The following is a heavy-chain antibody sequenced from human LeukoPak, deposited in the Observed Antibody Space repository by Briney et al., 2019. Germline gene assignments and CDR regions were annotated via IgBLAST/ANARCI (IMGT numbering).Heavy chain of an antibody. CDR3: TGSGSYSPYAFDI. V-gene: IGHV4-34*01. CDR1: GGSFSGYY. Sequence: SETLSLTCAVYGGSFSGYYWSWIRQPPGKGLEWIGEINHSGSTNYNPSLKSRVTISVDTSKNQFSLKLSSVTAADTAVYYCTGSGSYSPYAFDIWGQGTVVTVSS. D-gene: IGHD3-10*01. J-gene: IGHJ3*02. CDR2: INHSGST.